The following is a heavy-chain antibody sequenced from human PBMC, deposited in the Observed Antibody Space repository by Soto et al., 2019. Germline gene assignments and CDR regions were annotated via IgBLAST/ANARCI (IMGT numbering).Heavy chain of an antibody. CDR1: GYTFTSYG. V-gene: IGHV1-18*01. D-gene: IGHD6-19*01. Sequence: GASVKVSCKASGYTFTSYGISWVRQAPGQGLEWMGWVSAYNGNTNYAQKLQGRVTMTTDTSTSTAYMELRSLRSDDTAVYYCARRGRRIAVAADWFDPWGQGTLVTVSS. CDR2: VSAYNGNT. CDR3: ARRGRRIAVAADWFDP. J-gene: IGHJ5*02.